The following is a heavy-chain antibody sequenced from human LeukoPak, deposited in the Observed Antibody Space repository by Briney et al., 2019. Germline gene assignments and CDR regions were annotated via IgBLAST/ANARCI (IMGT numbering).Heavy chain of an antibody. J-gene: IGHJ4*02. Sequence: SVKVSCKASGGTFSSYAISWVRQAPGQGLEWMGRIIPILGIANYAQKFQGRVTITADKSTSTAYMELSSLRSEDTAVYYCARGYYDSSGYYSDYWGQGTLVTVSS. CDR3: ARGYYDSSGYYSDY. D-gene: IGHD3-22*01. CDR2: IIPILGIA. V-gene: IGHV1-69*04. CDR1: GGTFSSYA.